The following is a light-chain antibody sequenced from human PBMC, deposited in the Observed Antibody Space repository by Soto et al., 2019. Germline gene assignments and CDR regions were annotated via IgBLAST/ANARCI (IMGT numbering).Light chain of an antibody. Sequence: DIQMTQSHSSLSASVGDRVTISCRASLTISSWLAWYQQKPGKAPNLLIYAASTLEGGVPSRFSGSGSGTDFTLTISSLQPEDFAAYYCQQYNSFPLTFGEGTKV. CDR3: QQYNSFPLT. J-gene: IGKJ4*02. V-gene: IGKV1-5*01. CDR1: LTISSW. CDR2: AAS.